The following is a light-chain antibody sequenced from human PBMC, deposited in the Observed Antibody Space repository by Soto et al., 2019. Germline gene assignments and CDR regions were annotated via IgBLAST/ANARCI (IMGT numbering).Light chain of an antibody. J-gene: IGKJ4*01. Sequence: EIVLTQSPATLYLSPGETASLSCTASQSISVYFAWYQQKPGQAPRLIIYDASNRATGLPARLSGSGSGTDFTLTISSLEPEDLAFSYCQQRNKGPLTFGGGTKVEIK. CDR2: DAS. V-gene: IGKV3-11*01. CDR1: QSISVY. CDR3: QQRNKGPLT.